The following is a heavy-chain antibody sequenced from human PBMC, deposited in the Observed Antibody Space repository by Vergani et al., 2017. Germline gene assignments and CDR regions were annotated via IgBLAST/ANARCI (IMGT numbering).Heavy chain of an antibody. D-gene: IGHD1-26*01. CDR1: GFTFSSYG. Sequence: QVQLVESGGGVVQPGRSLRLSCAASGFTFSSYGMHWVRQAPGKGLEWVAVIWYDGINKYYADSVKGRFTISRDNSKNTLYLQMNSLRAEDTAVYYCARERSGSYYRGGGYFDYWGQGTLVTVSS. CDR3: ARERSGSYYRGGGYFDY. V-gene: IGHV3-33*01. J-gene: IGHJ4*02. CDR2: IWYDGINK.